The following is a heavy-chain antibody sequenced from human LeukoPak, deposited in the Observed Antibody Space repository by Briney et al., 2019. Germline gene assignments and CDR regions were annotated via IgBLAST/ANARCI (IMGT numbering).Heavy chain of an antibody. V-gene: IGHV4-39*01. CDR2: MYYSGST. CDR1: GGAVTGSTYY. CDR3: ARHYYDNTGYYYLDY. D-gene: IGHD3-22*01. J-gene: IGHJ4*02. Sequence: SETLSLTCNVSGGAVTGSTYYWAWIRQPPGKGLEWIGSMYYSGSTYYNPSLKSRVTISVDTSKNQFSLKLSSVTAADTATYHYARHYYDNTGYYYLDYWGQGTLVTVSS.